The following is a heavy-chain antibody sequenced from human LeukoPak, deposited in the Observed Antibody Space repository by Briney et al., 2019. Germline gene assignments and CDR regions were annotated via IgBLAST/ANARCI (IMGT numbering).Heavy chain of an antibody. D-gene: IGHD3-3*01. Sequence: SETLSLTCTVSGYSISSGYYWGWIRQPPVKGLEWIGSIYHSGSTYYNPSLKSRVTISVDTSKNQFSLKLSSVTAADTAVYYCVHVRFLEVLARGGFDYWGQGTLVTVSS. V-gene: IGHV4-38-2*02. CDR1: GYSISSGYY. J-gene: IGHJ4*02. CDR3: VHVRFLEVLARGGFDY. CDR2: IYHSGST.